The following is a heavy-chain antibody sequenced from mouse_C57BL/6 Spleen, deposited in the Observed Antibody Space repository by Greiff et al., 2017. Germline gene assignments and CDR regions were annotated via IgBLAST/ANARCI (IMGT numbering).Heavy chain of an antibody. Sequence: QVQLQQPGTELVKPGASVKLSCKASGYTFTSYWLHWVKQRPGQGLEWIGNINPSNGGTNYNEKFKSKATLTVDKSSSTAYMQLSSLTSEDSAVYYCAREHYGSSYNYWYCDVWGTGTTVTVSS. D-gene: IGHD1-1*01. CDR2: INPSNGGT. J-gene: IGHJ1*03. CDR3: AREHYGSSYNYWYCDV. V-gene: IGHV1-53*01. CDR1: GYTFTSYW.